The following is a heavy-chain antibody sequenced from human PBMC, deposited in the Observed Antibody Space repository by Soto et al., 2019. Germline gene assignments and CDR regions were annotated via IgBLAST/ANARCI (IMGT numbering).Heavy chain of an antibody. J-gene: IGHJ3*02. Sequence: GGSLRLSCAVSGFTFSSYGMHWVRQAPGKGLEWVAVMSYDGSNKYYADSMKGRFTISRDNSKNTLYLQMNSLRAEDTAVYYCAKGDSDSRAFDIWGQGTMVTVSS. CDR2: MSYDGSNK. CDR1: GFTFSSYG. CDR3: AKGDSDSRAFDI. V-gene: IGHV3-30*18. D-gene: IGHD3-22*01.